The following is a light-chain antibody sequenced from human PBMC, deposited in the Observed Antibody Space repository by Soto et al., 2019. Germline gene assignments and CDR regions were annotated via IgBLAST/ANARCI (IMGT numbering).Light chain of an antibody. J-gene: IGLJ1*01. V-gene: IGLV1-40*01. CDR1: SSNIGAGYD. CDR2: GNN. CDR3: QSYDSSLSGYV. Sequence: QSALTQPPSVSGAPGQRVTISCTGSSSNIGAGYDVHWYQHLPGTAPKLLIYGNNNRPSGVPDRFSGSKSDTSASLAITGLQAEDEADYYCQSYDSSLSGYVFGTGTKLTVL.